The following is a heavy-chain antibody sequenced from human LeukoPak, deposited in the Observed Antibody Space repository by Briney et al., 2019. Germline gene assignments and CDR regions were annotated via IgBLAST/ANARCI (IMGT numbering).Heavy chain of an antibody. J-gene: IGHJ4*02. CDR1: VFTFSSYW. Sequence: SGGSLRLSCAPSVFTFSSYWMSWVRHAPGKGLEWVANIKQDESEKYYVDSVKGRFTISRDNANNSLYLQMNSLRADDTAVYYCARVGGSCYGYWGQGIQVTVSS. D-gene: IGHD2-15*01. CDR3: ARVGGSCYGY. CDR2: IKQDESEK. V-gene: IGHV3-7*01.